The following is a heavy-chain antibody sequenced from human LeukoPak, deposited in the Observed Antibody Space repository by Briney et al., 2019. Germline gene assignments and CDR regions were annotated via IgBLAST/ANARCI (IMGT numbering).Heavy chain of an antibody. CDR1: GCTFDDYA. J-gene: IGHJ6*02. Sequence: PGRSLRLSCAASGCTFDDYAMHWVRQAPGKGLEWVSGISWNSGSIGYADSVKGRFTISRDNAKNSLYLQMNSLRAQDTALYYCAKDTVTVTQPRFNYYGMDVWGQGTTVTVSS. CDR3: AKDTVTVTQPRFNYYGMDV. D-gene: IGHD4-4*01. CDR2: ISWNSGSI. V-gene: IGHV3-9*01.